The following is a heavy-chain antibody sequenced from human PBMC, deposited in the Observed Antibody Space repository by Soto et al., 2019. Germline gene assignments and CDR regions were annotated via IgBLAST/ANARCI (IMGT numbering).Heavy chain of an antibody. CDR1: GYSFSNYW. J-gene: IGHJ4*02. CDR2: IYPGDSDA. V-gene: IGHV5-51*01. Sequence: GESLKISCKGAGYSFSNYWIGWVRRMPGKGLEWMGIIYPGDSDARYSPSFQGQVSITADQSISTAYLQWSSLKASVNATDYCARRGVVSGSCSGFDSWGQGTLVTVSS. D-gene: IGHD1-26*01. CDR3: ARRGVVSGSCSGFDS.